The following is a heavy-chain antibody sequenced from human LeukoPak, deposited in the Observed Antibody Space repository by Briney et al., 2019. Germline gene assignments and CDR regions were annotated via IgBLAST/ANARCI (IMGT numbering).Heavy chain of an antibody. V-gene: IGHV3-23*01. CDR2: ITGGGSGI. CDR1: GFTFSNYA. D-gene: IGHD3-9*01. Sequence: PGASLRLSCAASGFTFSNYAMSWVRQARGKGLECVSAITGGGSGIYYADSMKSRFTISRDNSKNTLYLQINSVRAEDTAVYYCAKWGDYDVLTGYYVSDYWGQGTLVTVSS. CDR3: AKWGDYDVLTGYYVSDY. J-gene: IGHJ4*02.